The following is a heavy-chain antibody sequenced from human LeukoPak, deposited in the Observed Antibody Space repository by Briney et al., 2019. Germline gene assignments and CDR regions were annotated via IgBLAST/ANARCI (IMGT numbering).Heavy chain of an antibody. Sequence: ASVKVSCKASGGSFNNFAFSWVRQAPGQGLEWMGRIIPSLGLTNYAQKFQGRVTITADKSTSTAYMELRSLKSEDTAVYYCARETSALNAAFDFWGQGTLVTVSS. D-gene: IGHD2-2*01. V-gene: IGHV1-69*04. CDR3: ARETSALNAAFDF. CDR1: GGSFNNFA. CDR2: IIPSLGLT. J-gene: IGHJ3*01.